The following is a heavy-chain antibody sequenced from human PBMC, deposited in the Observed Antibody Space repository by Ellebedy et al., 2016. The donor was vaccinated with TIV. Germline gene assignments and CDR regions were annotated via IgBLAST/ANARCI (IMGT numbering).Heavy chain of an antibody. CDR2: IRDSGFDT. CDR3: AKRIGYSSSWYADGLDV. J-gene: IGHJ6*02. D-gene: IGHD6-19*01. CDR1: GFTFSSYA. Sequence: GESLKISCAASGFTFSSYAMNWVRQAPGKGLEWVSSIRDSGFDTYYADSVMGRFTVSRDNSKSTLYLHMRSLRVEDTAVYYCAKRIGYSSSWYADGLDVWGRGTTVIVSS. V-gene: IGHV3-23*01.